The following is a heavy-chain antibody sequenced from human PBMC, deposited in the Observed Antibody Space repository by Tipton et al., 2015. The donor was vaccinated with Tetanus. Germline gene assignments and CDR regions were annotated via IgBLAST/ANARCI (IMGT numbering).Heavy chain of an antibody. V-gene: IGHV4-59*01. CDR2: IFYSGRT. Sequence: TLSLTCNVSGDSMTDFYWSWIRQPPGKGLEWIAYIFYSGRTKYNPSLKSRVTISVDTAKNQFSLQLNSVTAAHSTVYYCARTTRRCLHPDYWGQGTLVTVSS. CDR3: ARTTRRCLHPDY. CDR1: GDSMTDFY. D-gene: IGHD5-24*01. J-gene: IGHJ4*02.